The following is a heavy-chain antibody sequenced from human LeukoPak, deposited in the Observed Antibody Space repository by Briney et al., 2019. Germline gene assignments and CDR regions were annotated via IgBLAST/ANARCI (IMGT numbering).Heavy chain of an antibody. CDR1: GGTFSSYA. V-gene: IGHV1-18*01. Sequence: GASVKVSCKASGGTFSSYAISWVRQAPGQGLEWMGWISAYNGNTNYAQKLQGRVTMTTDTSTSTAYMELRSLRSDDTAVYYCARDAHLVNWGSIRAFDIWGQGTMVTVSS. CDR2: ISAYNGNT. D-gene: IGHD7-27*01. CDR3: ARDAHLVNWGSIRAFDI. J-gene: IGHJ3*02.